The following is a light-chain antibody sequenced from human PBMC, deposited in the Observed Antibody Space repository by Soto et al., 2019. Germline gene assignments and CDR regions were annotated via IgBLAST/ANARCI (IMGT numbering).Light chain of an antibody. CDR1: QSISSY. J-gene: IGKJ3*01. CDR3: QQSYSTPFN. Sequence: DIQMTQSPSSLSASVGDRVTITCRASQSISSYLNWYQQKPGKAPKLLIYAASSLQSGVPSRFSGSGSGTDFTLTISSLQPEDFATYYCQQSYSTPFNFGPRNKVDIK. V-gene: IGKV1-39*01. CDR2: AAS.